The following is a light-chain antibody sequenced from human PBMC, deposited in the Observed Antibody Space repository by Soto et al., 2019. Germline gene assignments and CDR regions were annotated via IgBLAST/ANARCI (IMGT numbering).Light chain of an antibody. CDR1: QSVSNNY. CDR3: QQYGSSGT. V-gene: IGKV3-20*01. J-gene: IGKJ1*01. Sequence: EIGLTQSPGTLSLSPGERAILSCRASQSVSNNYLAWYQQKPGQAPRLLIYGASNRATGIPDRFSGSGSGTDFTLTISRLEPEDFAVYYCQQYGSSGTFGQGTKVDIK. CDR2: GAS.